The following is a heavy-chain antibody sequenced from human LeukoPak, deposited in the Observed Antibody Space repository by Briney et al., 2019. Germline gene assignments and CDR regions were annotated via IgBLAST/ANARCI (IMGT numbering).Heavy chain of an antibody. CDR3: ARDRATMIVVVMDPAFDI. J-gene: IGHJ3*02. V-gene: IGHV1-18*01. CDR2: ISAYNGNT. D-gene: IGHD3-22*01. Sequence: ASVTVSCKASGYTFTSYGISWLRQAPGRGLEWMGWISAYNGNTNYAQKLQGRVTMTTDTSTSTAYMELRSLRSDDTAVYYCARDRATMIVVVMDPAFDIWGQGTMVTVSS. CDR1: GYTFTSYG.